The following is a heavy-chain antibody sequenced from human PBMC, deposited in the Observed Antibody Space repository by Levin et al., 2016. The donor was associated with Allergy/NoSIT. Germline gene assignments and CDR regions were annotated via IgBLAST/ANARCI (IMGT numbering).Heavy chain of an antibody. D-gene: IGHD2-15*01. CDR3: ARQFTLDIVVVVAATPFAYFDY. Sequence: WIRQPPGKGLEWIGSIYYSGSTYYNPSLKSRVTISVDTSKNQFSLKLSSVTAADTAVYYCARQFTLDIVVVVAATPFAYFDYWGQGTLVTVSS. V-gene: IGHV4-39*01. J-gene: IGHJ4*02. CDR2: IYYSGST.